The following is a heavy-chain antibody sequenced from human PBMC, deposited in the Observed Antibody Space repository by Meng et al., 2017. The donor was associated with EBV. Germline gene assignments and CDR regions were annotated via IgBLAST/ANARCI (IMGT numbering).Heavy chain of an antibody. CDR1: GGTFRSDA. V-gene: IGHV1-69*01. J-gene: IGHJ4*02. CDR2: LIPMSDAP. CDR3: ASESGRGFTPDY. Sequence: QLQLGQSGAGVKKPGSSVKVSCKASGGTFRSDAVSWVRQAPGQGLEWMGGLIPMSDAPHYAQKFQGRVTMTADESTNTHYMDLSGLRFEDTAVYYCASESGRGFTPDYWGQGTLVTVSS. D-gene: IGHD3-10*01.